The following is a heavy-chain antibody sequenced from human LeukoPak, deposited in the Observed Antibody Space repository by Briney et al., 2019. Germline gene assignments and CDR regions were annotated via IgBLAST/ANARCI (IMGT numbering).Heavy chain of an antibody. CDR3: ARTDESYYYDSSGSKYHYYYGMDV. V-gene: IGHV1-2*04. J-gene: IGHJ6*02. CDR2: INPNSGGT. CDR1: GYTFTGYY. D-gene: IGHD3-22*01. Sequence: ASVKVSCKASGYTFTGYYMHWVRQAPGQGLEWMGWINPNSGGTNYAQKFQGWVTMTRDTSISTAYMELSSLRSEDTAVYYCARTDESYYYDSSGSKYHYYYGMDVWGQGTTVTVSS.